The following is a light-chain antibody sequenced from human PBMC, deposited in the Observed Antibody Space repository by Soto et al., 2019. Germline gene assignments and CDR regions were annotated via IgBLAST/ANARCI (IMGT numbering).Light chain of an antibody. CDR2: AAS. V-gene: IGKV1-9*01. CDR3: QQFHTYPRT. J-gene: IGKJ1*01. Sequence: IQLTQSPPFLSSSLGDRVTISCRASQDISSSLAWYQHKPGKAPKLLIFAASTLPSGVPSRFSGSGSGTEFTLTISSLQPEDFATYYCQQFHTYPRTFGQGTKVDIK. CDR1: QDISSS.